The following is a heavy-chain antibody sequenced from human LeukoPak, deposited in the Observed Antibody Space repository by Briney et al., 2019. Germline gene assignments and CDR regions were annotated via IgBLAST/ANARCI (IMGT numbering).Heavy chain of an antibody. J-gene: IGHJ4*02. CDR1: GFTFINAW. D-gene: IGHD1-26*01. Sequence: GGSLRLSCAASGFTFINAWMAWVRQAPGKGLEWVGRIKAKAHGGTIEYAAPVKGRFTISRDDSKNTLYLRMNSLKTEDTAVYYCTTDGVGVEGATYDNWGQGTLVSVSS. CDR2: IKAKAHGGTI. CDR3: TTDGVGVEGATYDN. V-gene: IGHV3-15*01.